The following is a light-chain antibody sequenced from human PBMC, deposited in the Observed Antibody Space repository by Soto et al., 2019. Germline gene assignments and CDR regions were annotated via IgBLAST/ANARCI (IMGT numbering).Light chain of an antibody. CDR2: EVT. Sequence: QSALTQPPSASGSPGQSVTISCTGTSSDVGAYNYVSWYQQYPGKAPKLMIYEVTKRPSGVPDRFSGSKSGKTASLTVSGLQPEDEADYPCPSYAGSNIWVFGGGTKVTVL. V-gene: IGLV2-8*01. CDR1: SSDVGAYNY. J-gene: IGLJ3*02. CDR3: PSYAGSNIWV.